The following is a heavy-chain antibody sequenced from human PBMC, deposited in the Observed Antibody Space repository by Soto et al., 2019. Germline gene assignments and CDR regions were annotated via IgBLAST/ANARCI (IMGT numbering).Heavy chain of an antibody. D-gene: IGHD3-10*01. CDR1: GGSISSGGYS. CDR3: ARNPPRLRYYGSGSSLLRADY. CDR2: INHSGST. V-gene: IGHV4-30-2*01. J-gene: IGHJ4*02. Sequence: SETLSLTCAVSGGSISSGGYSWSWIRQPPGKGREWIGEINHSGSTNYNPSLKSRVTISVDTSKNQFSLKLSSVTAADTAVYYCARNPPRLRYYGSGSSLLRADYWGQGTLVTVSS.